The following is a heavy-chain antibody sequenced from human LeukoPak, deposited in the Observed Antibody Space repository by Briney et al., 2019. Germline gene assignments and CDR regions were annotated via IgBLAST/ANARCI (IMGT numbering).Heavy chain of an antibody. CDR3: ARSSRGHYDFWIWFDP. CDR1: GYTFTSYD. CDR2: MNPNSGNT. Sequence: GASVKVSCKASGYTFTSYDINWVRQATGQGLEWMGWMNPNSGNTNYAQKLQGRVTMTTDTSTSTAYMELRSLRSDDTAVYYCARSSRGHYDFWIWFDPWGQGTLVTVSS. D-gene: IGHD3-3*01. V-gene: IGHV1-18*01. J-gene: IGHJ5*02.